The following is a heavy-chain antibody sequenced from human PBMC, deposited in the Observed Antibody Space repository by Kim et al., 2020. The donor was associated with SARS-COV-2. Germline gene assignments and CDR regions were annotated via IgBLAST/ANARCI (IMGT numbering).Heavy chain of an antibody. CDR2: ISSSGSTI. J-gene: IGHJ4*02. Sequence: GGSLRLSCAASGFTFSDYYMSWIRQAPGKGLEWVSYISSSGSTIYYADSVKGRFTISRDNAKNSLYLQMNSLRAEDTAVSYCARSPVKAEQWLVRGYFDYWGQGTLVTVSS. V-gene: IGHV3-11*04. CDR1: GFTFSDYY. CDR3: ARSPVKAEQWLVRGYFDY. D-gene: IGHD6-19*01.